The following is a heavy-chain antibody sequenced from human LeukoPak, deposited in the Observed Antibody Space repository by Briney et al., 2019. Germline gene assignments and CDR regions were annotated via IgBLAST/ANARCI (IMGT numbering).Heavy chain of an antibody. Sequence: GGSLRLSCAASGFTFSRFDIPWVRQAPGKGLEWVASISYDGANKYYGDSVRGRFTISRDNSKNTLYLQMNSLRAEDTAVFYCARGISGGLDVWGQGTTVTVSS. J-gene: IGHJ6*02. D-gene: IGHD2-15*01. CDR1: GFTFSRFD. CDR2: ISYDGANK. V-gene: IGHV3-30*03. CDR3: ARGISGGLDV.